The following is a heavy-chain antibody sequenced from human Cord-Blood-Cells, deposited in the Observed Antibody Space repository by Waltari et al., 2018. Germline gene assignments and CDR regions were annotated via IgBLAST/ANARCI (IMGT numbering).Heavy chain of an antibody. CDR3: ATTVVGATDY. Sequence: QVQRVQSGAEGKKPGASVKVSCKASGDTCTSYDINRVRQATGQGLEWMGWMNPNSGNTGSAQKFQGRVTMTRNTSLSTAYMELSSLRSEDTAVYYCATTVVGATDYWGQGTLVTVSS. CDR2: MNPNSGNT. D-gene: IGHD1-26*01. V-gene: IGHV1-8*02. CDR1: GDTCTSYD. J-gene: IGHJ4*02.